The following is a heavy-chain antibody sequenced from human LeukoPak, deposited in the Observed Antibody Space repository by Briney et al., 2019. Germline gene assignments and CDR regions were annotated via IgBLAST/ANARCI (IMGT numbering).Heavy chain of an antibody. CDR3: ARRLRWLTFDP. CDR2: IILIFGTA. D-gene: IGHD4-23*01. J-gene: IGHJ5*02. V-gene: IGHV1-69*13. CDR1: GGTFSSYA. Sequence: GASVKVSCKASGGTFSSYAISWVRQAPGQGLEWMGGIILIFGTANYAQKFQGRVTITADESTSTAYMELSSLRSEDTAVYYCARRLRWLTFDPWGQGTLVTVSS.